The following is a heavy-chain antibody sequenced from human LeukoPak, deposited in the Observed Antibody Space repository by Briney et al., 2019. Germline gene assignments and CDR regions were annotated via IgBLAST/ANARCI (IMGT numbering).Heavy chain of an antibody. CDR1: GGSFSNYA. V-gene: IGHV1-69*13. D-gene: IGHD3-10*01. CDR3: ARDPTAGIGDY. J-gene: IGHJ4*02. CDR2: IIPTFGIP. Sequence: GASVNVSCKTSGGSFSNYAITWVRQAPGQGLEWMGGIIPTFGIPNYAQKFQGRVTITADESTSTAYMELSSLRSEDTAVYYCARDPTAGIGDYWGQGTLVTVSS.